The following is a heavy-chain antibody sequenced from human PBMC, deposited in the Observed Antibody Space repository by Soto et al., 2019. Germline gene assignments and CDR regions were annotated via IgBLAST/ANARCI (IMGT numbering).Heavy chain of an antibody. D-gene: IGHD1-26*01. CDR3: TSNAAAKVGALGY. V-gene: IGHV3-15*02. CDR1: GFTFNNAR. Sequence: EVQLVESGGALVEPGGSLILSCAASGFTFNNARMSWVRQAPGKGLDWVGRIDGGKTDFAAPVEGRFTFSRDDSRNTLFLQMNCLTTEDTGVYYCTSNAAAKVGALGYWGQGTLVTVSS. CDR2: IDGGKT. J-gene: IGHJ4*02.